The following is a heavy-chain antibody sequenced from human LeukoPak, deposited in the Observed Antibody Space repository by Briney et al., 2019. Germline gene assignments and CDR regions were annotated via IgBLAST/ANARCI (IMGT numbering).Heavy chain of an antibody. CDR1: GFSFSSFE. CDR2: ISGSGSII. V-gene: IGHV3-48*03. Sequence: AGGSLRLSCVASGFSFSSFEMNWVRQAPGKGLEWVSYISGSGSIIYYADSVKGRFTISRDNAKNSLYLQMNSLRAEDTAVYYCGRDFGLTGTKRSFDIWGQGTMVTVSS. CDR3: GRDFGLTGTKRSFDI. J-gene: IGHJ3*02. D-gene: IGHD1-7*01.